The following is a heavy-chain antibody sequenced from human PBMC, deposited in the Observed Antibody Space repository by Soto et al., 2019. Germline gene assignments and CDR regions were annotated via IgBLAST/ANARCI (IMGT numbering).Heavy chain of an antibody. CDR1: GGSISSGGYY. CDR2: ISYSGST. J-gene: IGHJ3*02. D-gene: IGHD3-22*01. Sequence: QVRLQESGPGLVKPSQTLSLTCTVSGGSISSGGYYWSWIRQHAEKGLEWIGYISYSGSTYYNPSLKSRVTISVDTSKNQFSLRLSSVTAADTAVYYCARDYGDSTGYYRSNAFDIWGPGTMVTVSS. CDR3: ARDYGDSTGYYRSNAFDI. V-gene: IGHV4-31*03.